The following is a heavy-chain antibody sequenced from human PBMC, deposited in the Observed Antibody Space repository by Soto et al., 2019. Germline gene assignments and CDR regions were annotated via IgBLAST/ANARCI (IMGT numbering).Heavy chain of an antibody. CDR3: ARVLAVGRYSYGHRPDLYYFDY. Sequence: SETLSLTCTVSGGSISSYYWSWIRQPPGKGLEWIGYIYYSGSTNYNPSLKSRVTISVDTSKNQFSLKLSSVTAADTAVYYCARVLAVGRYSYGHRPDLYYFDYWGQGTLVTVSS. V-gene: IGHV4-59*01. CDR2: IYYSGST. D-gene: IGHD5-18*01. J-gene: IGHJ4*02. CDR1: GGSISSYY.